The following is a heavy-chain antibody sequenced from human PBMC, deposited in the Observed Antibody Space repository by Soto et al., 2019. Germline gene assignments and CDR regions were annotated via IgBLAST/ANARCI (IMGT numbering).Heavy chain of an antibody. V-gene: IGHV3-53*01. Sequence: EVQLVESGGGLIQPGGSLRLSCAASGFTVSSNYMSWVRQAPGKGLEWVSLSYSGGSTYYADSVKGRFTISRDNSKNTRYLQMNSLRVEDTAVYYCARGFIVGATFDAFDIWGQGTMVTVSS. CDR3: ARGFIVGATFDAFDI. J-gene: IGHJ3*02. CDR1: GFTVSSNY. CDR2: SYSGGST. D-gene: IGHD1-26*01.